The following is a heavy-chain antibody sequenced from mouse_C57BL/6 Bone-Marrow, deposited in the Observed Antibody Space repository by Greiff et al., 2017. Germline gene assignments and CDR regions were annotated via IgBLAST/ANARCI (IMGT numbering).Heavy chain of an antibody. J-gene: IGHJ3*01. Sequence: VQLQQPGAELVRPGTSVKLSCKASGYTFTSYWMHWVKQRPGQGLEWIGVIDPSDSYTNYNQKFKGKATLTVDTSSSTAYMQLSSLTSEASAVYYCARRDYSKGNWGQGTLVTVSA. CDR1: GYTFTSYW. CDR3: ARRDYSKGN. V-gene: IGHV1-59*01. D-gene: IGHD2-5*01. CDR2: IDPSDSYT.